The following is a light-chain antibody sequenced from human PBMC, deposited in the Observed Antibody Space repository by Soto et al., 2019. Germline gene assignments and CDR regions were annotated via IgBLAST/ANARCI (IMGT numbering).Light chain of an antibody. CDR3: AARDDSLNDR. CDR2: IND. CDR1: SSNIGDNP. V-gene: IGLV1-44*01. Sequence: QSVLTQPPSASGTPGQRITISCSGSSSNIGDNPVNWYQQLPGAAPKLLIYINDQRPSGVPDRFSGSKSGTSASLAISGLQPEDEADYYCAARDDSLNDRLGTGTKV. J-gene: IGLJ1*01.